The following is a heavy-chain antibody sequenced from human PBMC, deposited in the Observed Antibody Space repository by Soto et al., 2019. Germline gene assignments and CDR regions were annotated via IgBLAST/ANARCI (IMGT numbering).Heavy chain of an antibody. Sequence: SETLSLTGTVSVSSINSSGYYWGWIRQPPGKGLEWIGSMFYGVSTYYNPSLKSRVTVSVDTSKNQFSLNLRSVIAADTAVYYCARLPSRHLVDYWGQGTLVTVSS. D-gene: IGHD3-3*02. J-gene: IGHJ4*02. CDR2: MFYGVST. CDR1: VSSINSSGYY. V-gene: IGHV4-39*01. CDR3: ARLPSRHLVDY.